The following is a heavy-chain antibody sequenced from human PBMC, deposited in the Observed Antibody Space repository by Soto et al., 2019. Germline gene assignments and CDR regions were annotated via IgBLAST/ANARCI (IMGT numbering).Heavy chain of an antibody. CDR3: VKSGYSNYLDC. J-gene: IGHJ4*02. V-gene: IGHV3-23*05. Sequence: GGSLRLSCAASGFPFSNFAMSWVRQAPGKGLEWVSLIDKSGNSPYYADSVKGRFTISRDNSRNTLSLQMNSLTAEDTAVYYCVKSGYSNYLDCWGQGILVTVSS. CDR2: IDKSGNSP. CDR1: GFPFSNFA. D-gene: IGHD4-4*01.